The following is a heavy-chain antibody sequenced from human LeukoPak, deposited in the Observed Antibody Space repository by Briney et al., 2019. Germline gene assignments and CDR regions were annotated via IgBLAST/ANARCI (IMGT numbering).Heavy chain of an antibody. Sequence: WGSLRLSCAASGFTFNYNYMSWVRQAPGKGLEWVSVIYSGGSTYYADSVKGRFTISRDNSKNTVYLQMNSLRVEDTAVYYCARVKVATTYWFDPWGQGTLVTVSS. CDR2: IYSGGST. D-gene: IGHD4-23*01. CDR1: GFTFNYNY. V-gene: IGHV3-66*01. J-gene: IGHJ5*02. CDR3: ARVKVATTYWFDP.